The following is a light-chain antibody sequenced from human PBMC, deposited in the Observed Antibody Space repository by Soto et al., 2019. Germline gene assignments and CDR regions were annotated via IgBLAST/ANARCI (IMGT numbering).Light chain of an antibody. CDR3: QQYGRFPFT. CDR2: GAS. J-gene: IGKJ3*01. CDR1: QSVSSNN. V-gene: IGKV3-20*01. Sequence: EIVLTQSPGTLSLSPGERATLSCRASQSVSSNNLAWYQQRPGQAPRVVIYGASTRATGIPERFSGSGSGTDFTLTISRLEPEDFAVYYSQQYGRFPFTIGPGTKVDIK.